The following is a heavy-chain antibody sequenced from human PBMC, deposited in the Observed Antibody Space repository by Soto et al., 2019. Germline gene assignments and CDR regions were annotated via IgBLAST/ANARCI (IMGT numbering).Heavy chain of an antibody. CDR3: AKADGQQWLIPHLDN. CDR1: GGTFSSYA. V-gene: IGHV3-23*01. J-gene: IGHJ4*02. D-gene: IGHD6-19*01. Sequence: GASVKVSCKASGGTFSSYAISWVRQAPGQGLEWVSGISCCGGSASYADSVKGRFSIARDDSKNTVSLQLNSLRVEDTAQYYCAKADGQQWLIPHLDNWGQGTLVTVSS. CDR2: ISCCGGSA.